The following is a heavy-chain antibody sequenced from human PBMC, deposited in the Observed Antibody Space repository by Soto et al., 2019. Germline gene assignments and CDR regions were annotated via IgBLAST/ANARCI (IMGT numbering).Heavy chain of an antibody. V-gene: IGHV3-15*01. CDR1: GFTFSNAW. CDR2: IKSKTDGGTT. J-gene: IGHJ4*02. CDR3: TTDRPIAARQSSSSWFDY. Sequence: GGSLRLSCAASGFTFSNAWMSWVRQAPGKGLEWVGRIKSKTDGGTTDCAAPVKGRFTISRDDSKNTLYLQMNSLKTEDTAVYYCTTDRPIAARQSSSSWFDYWGQGTLVTVSS. D-gene: IGHD6-6*01.